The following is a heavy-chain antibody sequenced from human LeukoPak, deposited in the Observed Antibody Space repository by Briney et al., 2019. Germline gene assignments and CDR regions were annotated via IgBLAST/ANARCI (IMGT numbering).Heavy chain of an antibody. Sequence: HSGGSLRLSCAASGFTVSDNYMSWVRQAPGKGLEWVSVIYSGGTTYYADSVKGRFTISRDNSKNTVYFQMNSLRAEDTALYYCARRLYIVRGAYDVWGQGTMVTVS. V-gene: IGHV3-53*01. CDR1: GFTVSDNY. CDR2: IYSGGTT. J-gene: IGHJ3*01. CDR3: ARRLYIVRGAYDV. D-gene: IGHD2/OR15-2a*01.